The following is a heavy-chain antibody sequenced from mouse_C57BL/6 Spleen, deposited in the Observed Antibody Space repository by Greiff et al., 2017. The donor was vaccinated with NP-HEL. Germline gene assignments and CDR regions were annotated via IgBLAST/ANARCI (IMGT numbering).Heavy chain of an antibody. Sequence: EVKLVESGGGLVKPGGSLKLSCAASGFTFSSYAMSWVRQTPEKRLEWVATISDGGSYTYYPDNVKGRFTISRDNAKNNLYLQMSHLKSEDTAMYYCARDRDPFDYWGQGTTLTVSS. CDR3: ARDRDPFDY. V-gene: IGHV5-4*01. J-gene: IGHJ2*01. CDR1: GFTFSSYA. D-gene: IGHD3-1*01. CDR2: ISDGGSYT.